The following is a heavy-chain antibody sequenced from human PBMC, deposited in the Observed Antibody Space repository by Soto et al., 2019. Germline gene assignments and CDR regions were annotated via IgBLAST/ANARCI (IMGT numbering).Heavy chain of an antibody. CDR3: ARDTDGDNGQVLDY. J-gene: IGHJ4*02. Sequence: GGSLRLSCVGSGFTFSRHWMTWVRQAPGKGLEWVANIKEDGSEKYYVDSVKGRFTISRDNAKNSVYLQMNSLRAEDTAVYYCARDTDGDNGQVLDYWGQGTLVTVSS. D-gene: IGHD4-17*01. V-gene: IGHV3-7*01. CDR2: IKEDGSEK. CDR1: GFTFSRHW.